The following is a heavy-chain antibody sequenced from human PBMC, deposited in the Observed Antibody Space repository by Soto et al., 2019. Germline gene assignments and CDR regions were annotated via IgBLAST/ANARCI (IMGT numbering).Heavy chain of an antibody. J-gene: IGHJ3*02. V-gene: IGHV1-58*02. CDR2: IVVGSGNT. D-gene: IGHD3-10*02. CDR1: GFTFASSA. CDR3: AGFDMFRDYRDAFAI. Sequence: ASVKVSCKASGFTFASSAMQWGRQARGQRLEWIGWIVVGSGNTNYAQKFQERVTITRDMSTSTAYMELSSLRSEDTAVYYCAGFDMFRDYRDAFAIWTQRTMVTVSS.